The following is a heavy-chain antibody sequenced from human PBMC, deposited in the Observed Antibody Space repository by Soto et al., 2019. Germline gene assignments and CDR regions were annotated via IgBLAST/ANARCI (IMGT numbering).Heavy chain of an antibody. V-gene: IGHV3-23*01. CDR2: ISGSGGST. CDR1: GFTFSSYA. CDR3: AKGHVVVPAAMFSDAFDI. D-gene: IGHD2-2*01. Sequence: GGSLRLSCAASGFTFSSYAMSWVRQAPGKGLEWVSAISGSGGSTYYADSVKGRFTISRDNSKNTLYLQMNSLRAEDTAVYYCAKGHVVVPAAMFSDAFDIWGQGTMVTVSS. J-gene: IGHJ3*02.